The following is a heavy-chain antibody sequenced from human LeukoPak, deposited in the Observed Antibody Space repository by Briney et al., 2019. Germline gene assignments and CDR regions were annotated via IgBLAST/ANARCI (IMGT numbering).Heavy chain of an antibody. V-gene: IGHV3-49*04. CDR1: GFTFGDYA. D-gene: IGHD3-3*01. CDR3: TRDQSITIFGVVIPKAYYFDY. Sequence: GGSLRLSCTASGFTFGDYAMSWVRQAPGKGLEWVGFIRSKAYGGTTEYAASVKGRFTISRDDSKSIAYLQMNSLKTEDTAVYYCTRDQSITIFGVVIPKAYYFDYWGQGTLVTVSS. CDR2: IRSKAYGGTT. J-gene: IGHJ4*02.